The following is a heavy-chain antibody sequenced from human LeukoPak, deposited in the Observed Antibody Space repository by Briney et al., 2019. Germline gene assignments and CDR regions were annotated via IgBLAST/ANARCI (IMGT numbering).Heavy chain of an antibody. CDR3: AKRRARPNPSDC. D-gene: IGHD6-6*01. CDR2: IDGGGADA. Sequence: GGSLRLSCAGSGFTFSNYGMHWVRQAPGKGLEWVSAIDGGGADALYADSVMGRFTISRDNSKNAVYLQMNSLTAEDTAIYYCAKRRARPNPSDCWGQGTLVTVSS. V-gene: IGHV3-23*01. CDR1: GFTFSNYG. J-gene: IGHJ4*02.